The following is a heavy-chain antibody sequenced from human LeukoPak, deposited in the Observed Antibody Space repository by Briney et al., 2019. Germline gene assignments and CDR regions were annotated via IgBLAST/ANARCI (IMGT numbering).Heavy chain of an antibody. CDR2: ISAYNGNT. J-gene: IGHJ4*02. V-gene: IGHV1-18*01. D-gene: IGHD2-15*01. CDR1: GYTFTSYG. CDR3: ARVAPTAIDY. Sequence: ASVKVSCKASGYTFTSYGISWVRQAPGQGLEWMGWISAYNGNTNYAQKLQGRVTMTRDTSTSTVYMELSSLRSEDTAVYYCARVAPTAIDYWGQGTLVTVSS.